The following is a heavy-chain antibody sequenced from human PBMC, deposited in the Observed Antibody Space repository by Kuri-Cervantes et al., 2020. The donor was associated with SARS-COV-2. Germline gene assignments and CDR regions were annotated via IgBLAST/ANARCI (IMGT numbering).Heavy chain of an antibody. Sequence: ASVKVSCKASGYTFTGYYMHWVRQAPGQGLEWMGWINPSGGTKYAQKFQGRVTMTRDTSTSTVYMELSSLRSEDTAVYYCARAPGHFGVVIFDYWGQGTLVTVSS. CDR1: GYTFTGYY. V-gene: IGHV1-2*02. D-gene: IGHD3-3*01. CDR3: ARAPGHFGVVIFDY. CDR2: INPSGGT. J-gene: IGHJ4*02.